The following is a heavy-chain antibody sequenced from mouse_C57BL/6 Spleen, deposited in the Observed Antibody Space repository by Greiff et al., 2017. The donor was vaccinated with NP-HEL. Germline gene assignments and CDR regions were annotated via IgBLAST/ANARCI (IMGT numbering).Heavy chain of an antibody. V-gene: IGHV1-69*01. J-gene: IGHJ4*01. CDR3: APGSYYYAMDY. Sequence: QVQLKQPGAELVMPGASVKLSCKASGYTFTSYWMHWVKQRPGQGLEWIGEIDPSDSYTNYNQKFKGKSTLTVDKSSSTAYMQLSSLTSEDSAVYYCAPGSYYYAMDYWGQGTSVTVSS. CDR1: GYTFTSYW. CDR2: IDPSDSYT.